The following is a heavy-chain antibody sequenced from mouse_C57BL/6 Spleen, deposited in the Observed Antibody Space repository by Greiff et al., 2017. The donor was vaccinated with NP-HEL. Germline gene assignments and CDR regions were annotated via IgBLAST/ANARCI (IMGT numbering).Heavy chain of an antibody. CDR3: ARSNYYGSSIFDY. CDR1: GYTFTSYW. CDR2: IYPGSGST. J-gene: IGHJ2*01. V-gene: IGHV1-55*01. D-gene: IGHD1-1*01. Sequence: QVQLQQPGAELVKPGASVKMSCKASGYTFTSYWITWVKQRPGQGLEWIGDIYPGSGSTNYNEKFKSKATLTVDTSSSTAYMQLSSLTSEDSAVYYCARSNYYGSSIFDYWGQGTTLTVSA.